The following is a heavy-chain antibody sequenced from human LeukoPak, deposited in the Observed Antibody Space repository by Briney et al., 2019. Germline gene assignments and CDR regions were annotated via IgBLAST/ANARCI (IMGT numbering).Heavy chain of an antibody. CDR1: GGSFSGYY. J-gene: IGHJ3*02. CDR2: INHSGST. D-gene: IGHD3-10*01. V-gene: IGHV4-34*01. Sequence: SETLSLTCAVYGGSFSGYYWSWIRQPPGKGLEWIGEINHSGSTNYNPSLKSRVTISVDPSKNQFSLALSSVTAADTAVYYCARGRLLWFGDAFDIWGQGTMVTVSS. CDR3: ARGRLLWFGDAFDI.